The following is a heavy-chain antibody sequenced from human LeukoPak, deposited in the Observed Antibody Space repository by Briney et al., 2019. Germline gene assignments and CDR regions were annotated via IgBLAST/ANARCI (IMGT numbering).Heavy chain of an antibody. CDR1: GGSFSGYY. J-gene: IGHJ4*02. D-gene: IGHD6-19*01. V-gene: IGHV4-34*01. CDR3: ARAGGWCFDY. CDR2: INHSGGT. Sequence: PSETLSLTCAVYGGSFSGYYWSWIRQPPGKGLEWIGEINHSGGTNYNTSLKSRVTISVDTSKNQFSLKLSSVTAADTAVYYCARAGGWCFDYWGQGTLVTVSS.